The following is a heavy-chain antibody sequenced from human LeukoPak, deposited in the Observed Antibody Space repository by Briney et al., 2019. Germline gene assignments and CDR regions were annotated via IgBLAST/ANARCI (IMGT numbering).Heavy chain of an antibody. CDR3: ARGNAHAFDI. CDR2: INSDGSGI. CDR1: GFTLSSYW. Sequence: GGSLRLSCAVSGFTLSSYWMHWVRQLPGKGLVWASRINSDGSGISYAGSVKGRFTISRDNAKNTLYLQMNSLRAEDTAVYYCARGNAHAFDIWGQGTMVTVSS. V-gene: IGHV3-74*01. J-gene: IGHJ3*02.